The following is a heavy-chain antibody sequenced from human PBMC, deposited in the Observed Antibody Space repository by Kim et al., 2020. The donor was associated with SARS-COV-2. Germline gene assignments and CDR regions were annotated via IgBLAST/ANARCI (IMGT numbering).Heavy chain of an antibody. V-gene: IGHV4-59*01. Sequence: YNPSLKSRVTISVDTSKNQFSLKLSSVTAADTAVYYCARERVAVPDAFDIWGQGTMVTVSS. J-gene: IGHJ3*02. CDR3: ARERVAVPDAFDI. D-gene: IGHD6-19*01.